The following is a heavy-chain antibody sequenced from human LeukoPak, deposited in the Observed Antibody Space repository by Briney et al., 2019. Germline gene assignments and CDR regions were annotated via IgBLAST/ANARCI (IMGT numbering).Heavy chain of an antibody. CDR3: ARWGRGNGWFGELLRAFDI. D-gene: IGHD3-10*01. J-gene: IGHJ3*02. CDR1: GGSISSYY. CDR2: IYYSGST. Sequence: PSETLSLTCTVSGGSISSYYWSWIRQPPGKGLEWIGYIYYSGSTNYNPSLKSRVTISVDTSKNQFSLKLSSVTAADTAVYCCARWGRGNGWFGELLRAFDIWGQGTMVTVSS. V-gene: IGHV4-59*01.